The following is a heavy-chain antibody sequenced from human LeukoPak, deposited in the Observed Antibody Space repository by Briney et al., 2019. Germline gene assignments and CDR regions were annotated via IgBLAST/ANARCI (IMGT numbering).Heavy chain of an antibody. D-gene: IGHD3-22*01. CDR1: GFTFSSYS. J-gene: IGHJ6*03. CDR2: ISRRSTTI. CDR3: VRDRDYYDSSSYYAYYYYMDV. Sequence: GGSLRLSCAASGFTFSSYSITWVRQAPGKGLEWVLYISRRSTTIYYADSVKGRFTVSRDDAKNSVYLQMNSLRAEDTAVYYCVRDRDYYDSSSYYAYYYYMDVWGKGTAVTVSS. V-gene: IGHV3-48*01.